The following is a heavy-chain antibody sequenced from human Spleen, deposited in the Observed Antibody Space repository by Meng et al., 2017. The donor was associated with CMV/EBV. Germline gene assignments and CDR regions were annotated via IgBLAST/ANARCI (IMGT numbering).Heavy chain of an antibody. CDR1: GFIFSNYG. V-gene: IGHV3-30*02. D-gene: IGHD3-10*01. CDR3: ARDDGFI. J-gene: IGHJ3*02. Sequence: GGSLRLSCAASGFIFSNYGMYWVRQAPGKGLEWVAFIRYNGTKKDYEDSVKGRFTISRDQSKNTLYLQMNSLRVEDTAVYYCARDDGFIRGQGTRVTVSS. CDR2: IRYNGTKK.